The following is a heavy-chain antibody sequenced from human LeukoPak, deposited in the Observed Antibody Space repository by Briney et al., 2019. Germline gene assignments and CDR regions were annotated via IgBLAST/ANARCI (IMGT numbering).Heavy chain of an antibody. CDR1: GGSISSSSYY. V-gene: IGHV4-39*01. J-gene: IGHJ6*03. CDR2: IYYSGST. D-gene: IGHD6-13*01. CDR3: ARLSSGYSSTWGNMDV. Sequence: PSETLSLTCTVSGGSISSSSYYWGWIRQPPGKGLEWIGRIYYSGSTYYNPSLKSRVTISVDTSKNQFSLKLSSVTAADTAVYYCARLSSGYSSTWGNMDVWGKGTTVTVSS.